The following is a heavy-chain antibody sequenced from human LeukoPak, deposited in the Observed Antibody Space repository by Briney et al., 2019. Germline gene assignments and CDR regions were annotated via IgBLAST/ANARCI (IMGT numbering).Heavy chain of an antibody. J-gene: IGHJ5*02. V-gene: IGHV4-34*01. CDR1: GGSFSGYY. CDR3: ARGRPLYYDILTGYLRTNWFDP. D-gene: IGHD3-9*01. Sequence: PSETLSLTCAVYGGSFSGYYWSWIRQPPGKGLEWIGEINHSGITNYNPSLKSRVTISVDTSKNQFSLKLSSVTAADTAVYYCARGRPLYYDILTGYLRTNWFDPWGPGTLVTVSS. CDR2: INHSGIT.